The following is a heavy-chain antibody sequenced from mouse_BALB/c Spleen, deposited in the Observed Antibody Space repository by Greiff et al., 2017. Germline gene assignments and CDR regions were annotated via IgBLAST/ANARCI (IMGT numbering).Heavy chain of an antibody. J-gene: IGHJ3*01. D-gene: IGHD2-1*01. CDR2: ISSGSSTI. CDR1: GFTFSSFG. V-gene: IGHV5-17*02. CDR3: ARFYGNYAWFAY. Sequence: EVQGVESGGGLVQPGGSRKLSCAASGFTFSSFGMHWVRQAPEKGLEWVAYISSGSSTIYYADTVKGRFTISRDNPKNTLFLQMTSLRSEDTAMYYCARFYGNYAWFAYWGQGTLVTVSA.